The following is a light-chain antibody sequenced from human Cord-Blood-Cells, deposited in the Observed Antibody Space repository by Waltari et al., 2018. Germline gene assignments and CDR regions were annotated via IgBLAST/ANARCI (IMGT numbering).Light chain of an antibody. CDR1: QSVSSSY. CDR3: QQYGSSPT. J-gene: IGKJ1*01. Sequence: IVFTQSPGTLSLSPGDRAPLSCRASQSVSSSYLAWYQQKPGQAPRLLIYGASCRATGLPDRFSGSGSGTDFTLTISRLEPEDFAVYYCQQYGSSPTFGQGTKVEIK. V-gene: IGKV3-20*01. CDR2: GAS.